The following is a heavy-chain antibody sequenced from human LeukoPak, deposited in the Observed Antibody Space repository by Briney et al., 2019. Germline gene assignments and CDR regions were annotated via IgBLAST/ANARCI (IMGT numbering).Heavy chain of an antibody. V-gene: IGHV4-4*02. J-gene: IGHJ4*02. Sequence: SETLSPTCAVSGGSISSGNWWSWVRHPPAKGLEWIGEIYHSGITNYNPSLKSRVTISVDNSNNQFALKLSSVTAGDTVLYFCAREGRGGYSLGHWGQGTLVTVSS. D-gene: IGHD5-12*01. CDR1: GGSISSGNW. CDR2: IYHSGIT. CDR3: AREGRGGYSLGH.